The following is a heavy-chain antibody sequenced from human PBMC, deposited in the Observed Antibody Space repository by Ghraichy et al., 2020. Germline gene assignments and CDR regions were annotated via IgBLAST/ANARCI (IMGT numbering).Heavy chain of an antibody. CDR3: ARDPGAETAALWDIEY. V-gene: IGHV1-2*02. CDR1: GYTFTSYA. D-gene: IGHD5-18*01. Sequence: ASVKVSCKASGYTFTSYAMRWVRQAPGQGLEWMGWINPYSGGTNYAQKFQGRVTMTRDTSISTAYMEVSSLRSDDTASYYCARDPGAETAALWDIEYWGKGTLVT. CDR2: INPYSGGT. J-gene: IGHJ4*02.